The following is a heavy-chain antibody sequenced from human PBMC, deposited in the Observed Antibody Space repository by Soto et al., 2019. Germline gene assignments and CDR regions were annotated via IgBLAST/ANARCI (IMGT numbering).Heavy chain of an antibody. D-gene: IGHD3-10*02. CDR1: GFTFEDYA. V-gene: IGHV3-23*01. Sequence: EVQLLESGGGLVQPGRSLRISCTASGFTFEDYAMHWARQAPGEGLEWVAGINPSGNANFYADSVKGRFTISRHNSKNSLYLQMNSLRFEDTAQYCCATGGLYVMSNGTLDSWGQGTLVTVSS. CDR2: INPSGNAN. J-gene: IGHJ5*01. CDR3: ATGGLYVMSNGTLDS.